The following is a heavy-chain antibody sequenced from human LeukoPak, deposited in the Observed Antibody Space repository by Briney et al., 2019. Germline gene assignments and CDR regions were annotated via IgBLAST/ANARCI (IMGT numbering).Heavy chain of an antibody. J-gene: IGHJ4*02. CDR3: ARRSGYSGYDLDY. D-gene: IGHD5-12*01. CDR1: GYTFTSYA. Sequence: ASVKVSCKASGYTFTSYAMHWVRQAPGQRLEWMGWINAGNGNKKYSQKFQGRVTITRDTSASTAYMELSSLRSEDTAVYYCARRSGYSGYDLDYWGQGTLVTVSS. V-gene: IGHV1-3*01. CDR2: INAGNGNK.